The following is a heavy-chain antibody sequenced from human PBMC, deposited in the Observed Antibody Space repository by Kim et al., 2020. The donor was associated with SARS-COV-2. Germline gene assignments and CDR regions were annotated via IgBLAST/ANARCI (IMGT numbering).Heavy chain of an antibody. Sequence: GGSLRLSCAASGFTFDDYAMHWVRQAPGKGLEWVSLISGDGGSTYYADSVKGRFTISRDNSKNSLYLQMNSLRTEDTALYYCAKGGLLRFLEWLEPLDYWGQGTLVTVSS. V-gene: IGHV3-43*02. CDR2: ISGDGGST. D-gene: IGHD3-3*01. J-gene: IGHJ4*02. CDR3: AKGGLLRFLEWLEPLDY. CDR1: GFTFDDYA.